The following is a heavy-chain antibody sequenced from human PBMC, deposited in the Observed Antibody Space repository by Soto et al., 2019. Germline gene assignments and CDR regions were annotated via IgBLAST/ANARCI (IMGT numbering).Heavy chain of an antibody. Sequence: SVKVSCKASGGTFSSYAISWVRQAPGQGLEWMGGIIPIFGTANYAQKFQGRVTITADESTSTAYMELSSLRSEDTAVYYCARSGYCSGGSCFQNWFDPWGQGTLVTVSS. CDR2: IIPIFGTA. CDR1: GGTFSSYA. J-gene: IGHJ5*02. V-gene: IGHV1-69*13. CDR3: ARSGYCSGGSCFQNWFDP. D-gene: IGHD2-15*01.